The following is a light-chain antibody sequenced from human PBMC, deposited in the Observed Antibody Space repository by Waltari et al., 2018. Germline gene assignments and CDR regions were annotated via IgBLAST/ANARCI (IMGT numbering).Light chain of an antibody. V-gene: IGKV2-30*02. Sequence: DVVMTQSPLSLPVTLGQPATISCRSSQSLVHSDGKTYLNRFHQRPGQSPRRLIYKVFNRESGVPDRFSGSGSGTDFTLKISRVEAEDVGTYYCMQATQWPLTFGQGTKVEIK. CDR1: QSLVHSDGKTY. J-gene: IGKJ1*01. CDR2: KVF. CDR3: MQATQWPLT.